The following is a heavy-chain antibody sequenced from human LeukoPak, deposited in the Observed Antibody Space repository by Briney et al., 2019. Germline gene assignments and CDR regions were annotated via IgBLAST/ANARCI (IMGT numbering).Heavy chain of an antibody. J-gene: IGHJ4*02. CDR1: GYTFTGYY. CDR2: IKPIFGTA. CDR3: ARDLRGAQQWLAVYFDY. V-gene: IGHV1-69*06. D-gene: IGHD6-19*01. Sequence: GASEKLSCKASGYTFTGYYMHWVRQAPGQGLEWMGWIKPIFGTANYAQKLQGRVTITADKSTSTAYMELSSLRSEDTAVYYCARDLRGAQQWLAVYFDYWGQGTLVTVSS.